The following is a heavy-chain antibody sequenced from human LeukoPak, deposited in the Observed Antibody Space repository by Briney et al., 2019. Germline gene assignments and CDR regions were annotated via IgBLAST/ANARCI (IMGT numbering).Heavy chain of an antibody. J-gene: IGHJ4*02. CDR2: ISYDGSNK. D-gene: IGHD6-19*01. CDR3: ARDGRGRYSSGWFY. CDR1: GFTFSSYA. V-gene: IGHV3-30-3*01. Sequence: GGSLRLSCAASGFTFSSYAMHWVRQAPGKGLEWVAVISYDGSNKYYADSVKGRFTISRDNSKNTLYLQMNSLRAEDTAVYYCARDGRGRYSSGWFYWGQGTLVTVSS.